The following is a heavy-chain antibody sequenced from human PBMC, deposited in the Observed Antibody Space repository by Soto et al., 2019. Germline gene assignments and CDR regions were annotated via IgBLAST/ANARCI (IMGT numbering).Heavy chain of an antibody. CDR3: ARGYCSSTSCYYYFDY. Sequence: GASVKVSCKAPGYTFTGYYMHWVRQAPGQGLEWMGWINPNSGGTNYAQKFQGWVTMTRDTSISTAYMELSRLRSDDTAVYYCARGYCSSTSCYYYFDYWGQGTLVTVSS. CDR1: GYTFTGYY. J-gene: IGHJ4*02. CDR2: INPNSGGT. V-gene: IGHV1-2*04. D-gene: IGHD2-2*01.